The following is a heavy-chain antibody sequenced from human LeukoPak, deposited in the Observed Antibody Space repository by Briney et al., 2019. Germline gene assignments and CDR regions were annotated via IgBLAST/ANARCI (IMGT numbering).Heavy chain of an antibody. CDR1: GFTFSTYW. CDR2: ISSGGSST. V-gene: IGHV3-74*01. Sequence: GGSLRLSCAASGFTFSTYWMHWVRQAPGKGLVWVSRISSGGSSTGYADSVKGRFTISRDNAKNTLYLQMNSLRVEDTAVYYCARENYYGMDVWGQGTTVTVSS. CDR3: ARENYYGMDV. J-gene: IGHJ6*02.